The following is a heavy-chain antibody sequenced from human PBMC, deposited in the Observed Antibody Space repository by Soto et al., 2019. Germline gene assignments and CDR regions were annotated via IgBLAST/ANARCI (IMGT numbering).Heavy chain of an antibody. CDR2: IRGKAFGETT. J-gene: IGHJ4*02. Sequence: GGSLRLSCATSGFTFGDFGLSWFRQAPGKGLEWVGLIRGKAFGETTEYAASVRGRFSISRDDTKSVAYLQMNSLKTEDTAVYYCTRTHCSSTSCYENYRGQGTLVTVSS. CDR3: TRTHCSSTSCYENY. D-gene: IGHD2-2*01. V-gene: IGHV3-49*03. CDR1: GFTFGDFG.